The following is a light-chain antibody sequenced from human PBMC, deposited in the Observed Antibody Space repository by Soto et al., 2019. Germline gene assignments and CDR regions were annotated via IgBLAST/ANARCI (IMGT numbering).Light chain of an antibody. CDR3: QQYNNWPPIT. CDR2: DAS. V-gene: IGKV3-11*01. Sequence: IVLTQSPDTLSLSPGERATLSCRASQSVSRYLAWYQQKPGQAPRLLIYDASNRATGVPARFSGSGSGTDFTLSISSLQSEDFAVYYCQQYNNWPPITFGQGTRLEIK. CDR1: QSVSRY. J-gene: IGKJ5*01.